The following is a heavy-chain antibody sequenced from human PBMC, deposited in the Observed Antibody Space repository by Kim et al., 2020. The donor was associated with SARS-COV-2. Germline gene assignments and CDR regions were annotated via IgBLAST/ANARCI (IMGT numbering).Heavy chain of an antibody. V-gene: IGHV1-2*06. Sequence: ASVKVSCKASGYTFTGYYMHWVRQAPGQGLEWMGRINPNSGGTNYAQKFQGRVTMTRDTSISTAYMELSRLRSDDTAVYYCATEPLYCSGGSCYSNYFDYWGQGTLVTVSS. CDR2: INPNSGGT. CDR1: GYTFTGYY. D-gene: IGHD2-15*01. J-gene: IGHJ4*02. CDR3: ATEPLYCSGGSCYSNYFDY.